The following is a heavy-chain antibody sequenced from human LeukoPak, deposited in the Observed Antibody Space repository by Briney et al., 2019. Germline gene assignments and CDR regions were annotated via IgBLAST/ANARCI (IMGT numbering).Heavy chain of an antibody. D-gene: IGHD2/OR15-2a*01. V-gene: IGHV1-8*02. CDR1: GYTFTGYY. CDR3: ATGTYLLFDY. CDR2: MNPNSGNT. J-gene: IGHJ4*02. Sequence: ASVKVSCKASGYTFTGYYMHWVRQAPGQGPEWMGWMNPNSGNTGYAQKFQGRVTMTRNTSISTAYMELSSLRSEDTAVYYCATGTYLLFDYWGQGTLVTVSS.